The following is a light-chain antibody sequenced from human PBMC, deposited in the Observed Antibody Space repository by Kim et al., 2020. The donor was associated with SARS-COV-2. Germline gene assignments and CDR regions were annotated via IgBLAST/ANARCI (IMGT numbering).Light chain of an antibody. J-gene: IGLJ1*01. Sequence: SALTQPASVSGSPGQSITISCSGTSSDIGSYHLVSWYQQHPGKAPKLIIYEGSKRPSGVSYRFSGSQSGNTASLTVSGLQAEDEDDYYCCSYAGASKYVFGTGTKVTVL. CDR3: CSYAGASKYV. CDR1: SSDIGSYHL. V-gene: IGLV2-23*01. CDR2: EGS.